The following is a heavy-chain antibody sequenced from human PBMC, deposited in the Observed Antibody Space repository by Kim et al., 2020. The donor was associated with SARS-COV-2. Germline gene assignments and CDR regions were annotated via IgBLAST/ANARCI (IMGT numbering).Heavy chain of an antibody. V-gene: IGHV1-69*13. J-gene: IGHJ3*02. D-gene: IGHD3-22*01. CDR2: IIPIFGTA. Sequence: SVKVSCKASGGTFSSYAISWVRQAPGQGLEWMGGIIPIFGTANYAQKFQGRVTITADESTSTAYMELSSLRSEDTAVYYCARDLSGDSSGFNSDHAFDIWGQGTMVTVSS. CDR1: GGTFSSYA. CDR3: ARDLSGDSSGFNSDHAFDI.